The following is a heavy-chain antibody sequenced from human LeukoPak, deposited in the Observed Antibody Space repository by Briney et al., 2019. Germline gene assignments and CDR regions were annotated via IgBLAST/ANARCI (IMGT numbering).Heavy chain of an antibody. CDR3: ARDGGVGIVVVPAADYFDY. CDR2: ISYDGSNK. J-gene: IGHJ4*02. Sequence: GGSLRLSCAASGFTFSSYAMHWVRQAPGKGLEWVAVISYDGSNKYYADSVKGRFTISRDNSKNTLYLQMNSLRAEDTAVYYCARDGGVGIVVVPAADYFDYWGQGTLVTVSS. V-gene: IGHV3-30*01. CDR1: GFTFSSYA. D-gene: IGHD2-2*01.